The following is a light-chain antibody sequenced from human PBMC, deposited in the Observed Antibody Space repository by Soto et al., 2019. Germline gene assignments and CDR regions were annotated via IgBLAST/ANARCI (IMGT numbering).Light chain of an antibody. Sequence: QSALTQPASVSGSPGQSITISCTGTSSDVGGYNYVSWYQHHPGKAPKLIIYDVSNRPSGVSNRFSGSTSGNTASLPISGLQPEDEADYYCSSYTTSNTRQIVFGTGTKLTVL. CDR1: SSDVGGYNY. CDR2: DVS. CDR3: SSYTTSNTRQIV. V-gene: IGLV2-14*03. J-gene: IGLJ1*01.